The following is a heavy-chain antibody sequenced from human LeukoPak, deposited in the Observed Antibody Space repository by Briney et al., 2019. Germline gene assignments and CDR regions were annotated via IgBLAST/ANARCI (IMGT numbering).Heavy chain of an antibody. V-gene: IGHV4-59*01. CDR1: GGSISSYY. CDR2: IYYSGST. D-gene: IGHD4-11*01. CDR3: ARDHSNYDYYYYMDV. J-gene: IGHJ6*03. Sequence: SETLSLTCAVYGGSISSYYWSWIRQPPGKGLEWIGYIYYSGSTNYNPSLKSRVTISVDTSENQFSLKLSSVTAADTAVYYCARDHSNYDYYYYMDVWGKGTTVTVSS.